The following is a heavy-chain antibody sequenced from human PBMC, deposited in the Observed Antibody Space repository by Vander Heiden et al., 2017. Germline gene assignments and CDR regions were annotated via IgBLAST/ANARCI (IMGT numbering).Heavy chain of an antibody. CDR3: ARAGERNARVVVPAATPRRLCWFDP. CDR1: GGSFSGSY. V-gene: IGHV4-34*01. D-gene: IGHD2-2*01. CDR2: INHSGST. J-gene: IGHJ5*02. Sequence: QVQLQQWGAGLLKPSETLSLTCAVYGGSFSGSYWSWIRQPPGKGLEWIGEINHSGSTNYNPSLKSRVTISVDTSKNQFSLKLSSVTAADTAVYYCARAGERNARVVVPAATPRRLCWFDPWGQGTLVTVSS.